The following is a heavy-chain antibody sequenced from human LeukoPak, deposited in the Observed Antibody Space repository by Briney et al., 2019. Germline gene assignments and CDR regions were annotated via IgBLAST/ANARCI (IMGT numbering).Heavy chain of an antibody. Sequence: GGSLRLSCAASGFTFTTYWMTWVRQAPGKGLEWVANIKQDGSEKYYVDSVKGRFTISRDNAKNSLYLQMNSLRAEDTAVYYCARDSSTFFDIWDQGTMVTVSS. D-gene: IGHD2/OR15-2a*01. CDR2: IKQDGSEK. CDR1: GFTFTTYW. J-gene: IGHJ3*02. V-gene: IGHV3-7*01. CDR3: ARDSSTFFDI.